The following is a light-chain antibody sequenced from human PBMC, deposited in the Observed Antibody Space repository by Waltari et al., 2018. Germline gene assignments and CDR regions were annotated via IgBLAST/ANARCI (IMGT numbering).Light chain of an antibody. V-gene: IGKV1-5*03. CDR2: KAS. CDR3: QQYNSNSKT. Sequence: DVQMTQSPSTLSASVGDRVTITCRASQSISNWLGWYQQKAGKAPKLLIYKASNLESGVPSRFSGSGSGREFTLTISSLQPEDFATYYCQQYNSNSKTFGQGTKVEIE. CDR1: QSISNW. J-gene: IGKJ1*01.